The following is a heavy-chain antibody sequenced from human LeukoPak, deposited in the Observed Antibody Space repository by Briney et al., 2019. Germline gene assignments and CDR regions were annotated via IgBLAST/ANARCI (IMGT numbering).Heavy chain of an antibody. Sequence: ASVKVSCKASGYTFTSYGISWVRQAPGQGLEWMGWISPESGGTNYPQKFQGRITTTSDTSISTAYMELSSLTSDDTAAYYCARSRSGYNYFPGAYWGQGTLVTVSS. V-gene: IGHV1-2*02. CDR2: ISPESGGT. J-gene: IGHJ4*02. D-gene: IGHD5-24*01. CDR3: ARSRSGYNYFPGAY. CDR1: GYTFTSYG.